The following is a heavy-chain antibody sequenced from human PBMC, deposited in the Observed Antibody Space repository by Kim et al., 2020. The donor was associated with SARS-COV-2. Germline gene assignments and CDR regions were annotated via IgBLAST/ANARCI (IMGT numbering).Heavy chain of an antibody. Sequence: VKGRFTSSRDNSKNSLYLQMNSLRTEDTALYYCAKDITTGTGTTWGKYDYWGPGTLVTVSS. V-gene: IGHV3-43*01. J-gene: IGHJ4*02. CDR3: AKDITTGTGTTWGKYDY. D-gene: IGHD1-7*01.